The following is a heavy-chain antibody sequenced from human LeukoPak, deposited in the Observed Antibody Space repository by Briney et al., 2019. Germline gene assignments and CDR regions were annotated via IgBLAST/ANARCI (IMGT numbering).Heavy chain of an antibody. CDR1: GFTFSSYG. CDR2: ITGSGDYT. J-gene: IGHJ4*02. CDR3: AKTYGLGSRYYFDY. Sequence: GGSLRLSCAASGFTFSSYGMTWVRQAPGKRLEWVSGITGSGDYTNYADSAKGRFTISRDNSKNTLYLQMNSLRAEDTAVYYCAKTYGLGSRYYFDYWGQGTLVTVSS. D-gene: IGHD3-10*01. V-gene: IGHV3-23*01.